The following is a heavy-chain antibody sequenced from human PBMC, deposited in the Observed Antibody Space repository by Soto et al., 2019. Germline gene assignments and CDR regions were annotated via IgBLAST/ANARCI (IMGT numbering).Heavy chain of an antibody. CDR3: ARDRDAYCSKGICSGLYFDY. CDR2: ISDNSSVI. D-gene: IGHD2-8*01. CDR1: GFTFSTYI. Sequence: GGSLRLSCAASGFTFSTYIINWVRQAPGKGLEWISYISDNSSVIYYADAVKGRFTISRDNAKNSLYLQMNSLRDEDTAVYYCARDRDAYCSKGICSGLYFDYWGQGPMLTVSS. J-gene: IGHJ4*02. V-gene: IGHV3-48*02.